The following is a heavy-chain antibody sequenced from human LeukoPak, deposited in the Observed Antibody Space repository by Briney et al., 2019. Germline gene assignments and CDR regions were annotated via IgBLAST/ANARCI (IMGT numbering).Heavy chain of an antibody. D-gene: IGHD3-22*01. J-gene: IGHJ3*02. CDR1: GFTFSSYA. Sequence: PGGSLRLSCAASGFTFSSYAMSWVRQAPGKGLEWVSAISGSGGSTYYADSVKGRFTISRDNSKNTLYLQMNSLRAEDTAVYYCAKGHYDSSGYCYERDAFDIWGQGTMVTVSS. V-gene: IGHV3-23*01. CDR3: AKGHYDSSGYCYERDAFDI. CDR2: ISGSGGST.